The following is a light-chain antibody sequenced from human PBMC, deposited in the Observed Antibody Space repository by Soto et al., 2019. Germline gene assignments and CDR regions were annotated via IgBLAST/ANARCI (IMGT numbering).Light chain of an antibody. V-gene: IGLV1-40*01. CDR3: QSYDSRLSAYV. CDR1: NSNIGAGYD. J-gene: IGLJ1*01. CDR2: SNN. Sequence: QAVVTQPPSVSGAPGQRVTISCTGSNSNIGAGYDVHWYLQLPGIAPKLLVYSNNNRPSGVPDRFSGSKSGTSASLAITGLQAEDEADYYCQSYDSRLSAYVFGTGTKLTVL.